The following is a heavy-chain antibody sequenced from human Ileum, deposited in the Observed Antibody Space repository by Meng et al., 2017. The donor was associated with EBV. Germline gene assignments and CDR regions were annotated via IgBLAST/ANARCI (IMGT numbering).Heavy chain of an antibody. Sequence: QLQSQESGHGLVKPSRTLSLTCAASGASITESNSWSWVRQPPGKGLEWIGEIYHSGGTNYNPSLKSRVTISVDKSKNQISLKLNSVTAADTAVYYCARWAFIYSYGFDHWGQGTLVTVSS. CDR3: ARWAFIYSYGFDH. CDR1: GASITESNS. D-gene: IGHD5-18*01. J-gene: IGHJ4*02. CDR2: IYHSGGT. V-gene: IGHV4-4*02.